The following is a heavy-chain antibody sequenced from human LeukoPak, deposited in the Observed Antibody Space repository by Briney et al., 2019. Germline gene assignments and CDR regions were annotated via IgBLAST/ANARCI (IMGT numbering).Heavy chain of an antibody. CDR3: AKDRDGGANTWAKGFDY. Sequence: GGSLRLSCAASGFTSSRNGMSWVRQAPGKGLEWVSAISTNGGSAFYADSVKGRFTVSRDNSMNTLYLQMNSLRAEDTALYYCAKDRDGGANTWAKGFDYWGQGTLVTVSS. V-gene: IGHV3-23*01. J-gene: IGHJ4*02. CDR1: GFTSSRNG. CDR2: ISTNGGSA. D-gene: IGHD1-26*01.